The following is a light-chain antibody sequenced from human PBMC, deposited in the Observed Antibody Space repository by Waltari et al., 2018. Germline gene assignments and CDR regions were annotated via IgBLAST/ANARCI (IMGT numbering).Light chain of an antibody. Sequence: QPALTQPASVPASPGQSITISCTGTSGDIGGSDFVSWYRHHPGRAAKVLIFDVNHRPSGIPDRFSGSKSGNPASLTISGLQAEDDADYYCSSPSTNNVFVVGGGTKVTVL. CDR2: DVN. J-gene: IGLJ2*01. CDR1: SGDIGGSDF. V-gene: IGLV2-14*01. CDR3: SSPSTNNVFV.